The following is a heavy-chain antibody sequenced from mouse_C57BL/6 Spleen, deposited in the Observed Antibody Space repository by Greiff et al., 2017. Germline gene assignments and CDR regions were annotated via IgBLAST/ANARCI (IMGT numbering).Heavy chain of an antibody. J-gene: IGHJ1*03. CDR1: GFTFTSYT. CDR2: ISPGSGYT. CDR3: ARYGYFDV. Sequence: VHVKQSGADLARPGASVKMSCTASGFTFTSYTMHWVKQRPGQGLEWIGYISPGSGYTKYTEKVKDPATLTADKSSSTAYMQLSSLTSEDSAVYYCARYGYFDVWGTGTTVTVSS. V-gene: IGHV1-4*01.